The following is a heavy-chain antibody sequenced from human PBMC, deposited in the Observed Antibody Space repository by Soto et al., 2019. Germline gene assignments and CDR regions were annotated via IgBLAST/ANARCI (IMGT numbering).Heavy chain of an antibody. CDR1: GFTFSSDG. CDR3: GREGGTFFSIAVLNYCFDS. D-gene: IGHD6-19*01. V-gene: IGHV3-33*01. J-gene: IGHJ4*02. Sequence: QVQLVESGGGVVQPGRSLRLSCAASGFTFSSDGMHWVRQAPGKGLEWVAVIWYDGSNKYYADSVKGRFTIFRDNSKKSLYRAMYCLSSSDTAVYSCGREGGTFFSIAVLNYCFDSWGQGPMVTVSS. CDR2: IWYDGSNK.